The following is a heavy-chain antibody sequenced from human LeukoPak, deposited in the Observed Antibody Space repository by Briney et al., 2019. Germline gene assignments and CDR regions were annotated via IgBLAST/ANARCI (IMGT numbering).Heavy chain of an antibody. D-gene: IGHD6-19*01. CDR1: GYNFTTYG. Sequence: ASVKVSCKASGYNFTTYGISWVRQAPGQGLVWMGWISVYNGNANSAQKFQGRVTMTTDTSTSTAYMELRSLRSDDTAVYYCATWVLYSSGWYGFDYWGQGTLVTVSS. V-gene: IGHV1-18*01. CDR3: ATWVLYSSGWYGFDY. CDR2: ISVYNGNA. J-gene: IGHJ4*02.